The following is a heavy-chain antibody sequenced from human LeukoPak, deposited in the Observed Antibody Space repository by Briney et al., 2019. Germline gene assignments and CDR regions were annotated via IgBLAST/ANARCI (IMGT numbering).Heavy chain of an antibody. Sequence: SQTLSLTCTVSGGSISSGGYYWSWIRQHPGKGLEWIGYIYYSGSTYYNPSLKSRVTISVDTSKNQFSLKLSSVTAADTAVYYCARVHAHPYYYDSSGYQDGMYYFDYWGQGTLVTVSS. V-gene: IGHV4-31*03. CDR2: IYYSGST. CDR1: GGSISSGGYY. D-gene: IGHD3-22*01. J-gene: IGHJ4*02. CDR3: ARVHAHPYYYDSSGYQDGMYYFDY.